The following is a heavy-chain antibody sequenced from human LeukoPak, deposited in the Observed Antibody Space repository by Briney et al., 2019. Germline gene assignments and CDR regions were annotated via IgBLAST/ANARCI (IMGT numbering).Heavy chain of an antibody. V-gene: IGHV3-20*04. CDR1: GFTFDDYG. D-gene: IGHD4-17*01. CDR2: INWNGGST. Sequence: GGSLRLSCAASGFTFDDYGMSWVRQAPGKGLEWVSGINWNGGSTGYADSVKGRFTISRDNAKNSLYLQMNSPRAEDTALYYCARILPMGTVSRVCAFDIWGQGTMVTVSS. J-gene: IGHJ3*02. CDR3: ARILPMGTVSRVCAFDI.